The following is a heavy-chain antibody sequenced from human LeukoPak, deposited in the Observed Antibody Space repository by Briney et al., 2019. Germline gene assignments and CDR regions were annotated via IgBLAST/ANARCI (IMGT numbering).Heavy chain of an antibody. Sequence: SETLSLTCAVYGGSLSGYLWSSIRQSPGKGLECIGDMYHSGGVAYNPSLNGRVTISVHTSKNRFSLNLNSVTAAHTALYYCASWECRGANCRPRGMDFWGQGTTVTVSS. J-gene: IGHJ6*02. D-gene: IGHD4/OR15-4a*01. CDR3: ASWECRGANCRPRGMDF. V-gene: IGHV4-34*01. CDR1: GGSLSGYL. CDR2: MYHSGGV.